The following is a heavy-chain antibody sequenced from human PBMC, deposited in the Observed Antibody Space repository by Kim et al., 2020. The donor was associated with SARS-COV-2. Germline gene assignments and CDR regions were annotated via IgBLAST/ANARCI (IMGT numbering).Heavy chain of an antibody. V-gene: IGHV4-39*01. CDR3: AKHGGGMASSFDY. CDR2: INSGSA. D-gene: IGHD3-16*01. Sequence: SETLSLTCTVSGGSISSSSFFWGWLRQPPGKGLEWIASINSGSAFYNPSLKSRVTISVDTSKNQVSLKLTSVTAADTAIYYCAKHGGGMASSFDYWGQGSLVTVSS. CDR1: GGSISSSSFF. J-gene: IGHJ4*02.